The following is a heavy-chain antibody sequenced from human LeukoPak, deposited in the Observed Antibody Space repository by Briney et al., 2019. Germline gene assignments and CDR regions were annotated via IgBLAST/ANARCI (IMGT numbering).Heavy chain of an antibody. Sequence: AASVKVSCKASGGTFSSYAISWVRQAPGQGLEWMGGIIPIFGTANYAQKFQGRVTIIADESTSTAYMELSSLRSEDTAVYYRARSYSSGTFDYWGQGTLVTVSS. CDR2: IIPIFGTA. J-gene: IGHJ4*02. D-gene: IGHD5-18*01. V-gene: IGHV1-69*01. CDR1: GGTFSSYA. CDR3: ARSYSSGTFDY.